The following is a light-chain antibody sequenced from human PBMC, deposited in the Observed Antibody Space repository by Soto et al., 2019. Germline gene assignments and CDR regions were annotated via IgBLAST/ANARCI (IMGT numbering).Light chain of an antibody. CDR1: QSISSY. V-gene: IGKV1-39*01. CDR2: AAS. J-gene: IGKJ1*01. CDR3: QQSYSTPRT. Sequence: DIQMTHSPSSLSASVGYRVTITCLASQSISSYLNWYQQKPGKAPKLLIYAASSLQSGVPSRFSGSGSGTDFTLTISSLQPEDFATYYCQQSYSTPRTFGQGTKLDI.